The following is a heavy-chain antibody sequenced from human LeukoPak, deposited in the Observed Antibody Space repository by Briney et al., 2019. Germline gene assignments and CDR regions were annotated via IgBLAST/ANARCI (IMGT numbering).Heavy chain of an antibody. D-gene: IGHD2-21*01. CDR3: AKDFNNSTY. CDR2: ISGSGVST. Sequence: PGGSLSLSCAASGFTFSSFAMSRVRQPPGKGVEWVSGISGSGVSTYYADSVKGRFTISRDNSKNTLFLQVNSLRAEDTAVYFWAKDFNNSTYWGQGTLVTVSS. J-gene: IGHJ4*02. CDR1: GFTFSSFA. V-gene: IGHV3-23*01.